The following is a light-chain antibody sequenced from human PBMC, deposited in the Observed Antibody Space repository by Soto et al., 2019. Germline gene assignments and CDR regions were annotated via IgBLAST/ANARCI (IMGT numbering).Light chain of an antibody. CDR3: QQRINWPRT. J-gene: IGKJ1*01. Sequence: EIVLTQSPVTLSLSPGERATLSCRASQSVSTFLAWYQQKPGQAPRLLIYDASNRASGIPARFSGSGSGTDFTLTISSLEPEDVAAYYCQQRINWPRTLGQGTKVDIK. V-gene: IGKV3-11*01. CDR1: QSVSTF. CDR2: DAS.